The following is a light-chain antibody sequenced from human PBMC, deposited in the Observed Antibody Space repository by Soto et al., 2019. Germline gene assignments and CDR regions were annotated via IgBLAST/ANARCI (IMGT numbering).Light chain of an antibody. CDR3: QSYDSSLSGSV. CDR1: SSNIGAIYD. CDR2: GNT. J-gene: IGLJ3*02. V-gene: IGLV1-40*01. Sequence: QSVLTQPPSVSGAPGQRVTISCTGSSSNIGAIYDVQWYQQLPGAAPKRLIYGNTNRPSGVPDRFSGSKSGTSASLAITGLQAEDEADYYCQSYDSSLSGSVFGGGTKLTVL.